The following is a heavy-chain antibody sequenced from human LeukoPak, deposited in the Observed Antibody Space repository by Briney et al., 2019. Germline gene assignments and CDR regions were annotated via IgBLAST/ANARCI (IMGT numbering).Heavy chain of an antibody. Sequence: SETLSLTCTVSGGSISSSSYYWGWIRQPPGKGLEWIGSIYYSGSTYYNPSLKSRVTISVDTSKNQFSLKLSSVTAADTAVYYCGRDPHYDQDAFDIWGQGTMVTVSS. CDR1: GGSISSSSYY. CDR2: IYYSGST. J-gene: IGHJ3*02. V-gene: IGHV4-39*07. CDR3: GRDPHYDQDAFDI. D-gene: IGHD5-12*01.